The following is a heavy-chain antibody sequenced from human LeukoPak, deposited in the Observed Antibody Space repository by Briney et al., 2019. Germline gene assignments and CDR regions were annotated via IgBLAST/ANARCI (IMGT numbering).Heavy chain of an antibody. CDR1: GYSFTNYW. CDR2: RYPGDSDT. CDR3: ASSSSGSYEWIWFDP. J-gene: IGHJ5*02. Sequence: GEPLKISCTGAGYSFTNYWNGWVRPIPKKALGLAGTRYPGDSDTRYSPSFQGQVTISADKSISTAYLQWSSLKASDTAMYYCASSSSGSYEWIWFDPWGQGTLVTVSS. D-gene: IGHD1-26*01. V-gene: IGHV5-51*01.